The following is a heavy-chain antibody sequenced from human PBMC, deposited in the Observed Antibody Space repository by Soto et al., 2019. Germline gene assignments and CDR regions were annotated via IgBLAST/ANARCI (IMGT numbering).Heavy chain of an antibody. V-gene: IGHV4-34*01. CDR3: ARARMYYDFWSGYYQGYYGMDV. J-gene: IGHJ6*02. CDR1: RGSFSGYY. D-gene: IGHD3-3*01. CDR2: INHSGIT. Sequence: SETLSLSCAVYRGSFSGYYWSWIRQPPGKGLEWIGEINHSGITNYNPSLKSRVTISIDTAKNQFSPKLSSVTGADTAVYSCARARMYYDFWSGYYQGYYGMDVWGQGTTVTVSS.